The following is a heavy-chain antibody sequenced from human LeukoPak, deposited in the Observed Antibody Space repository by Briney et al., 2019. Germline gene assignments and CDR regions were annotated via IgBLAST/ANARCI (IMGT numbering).Heavy chain of an antibody. CDR3: ARGSGYYYFLFDY. Sequence: GESLKISCKGSGYSFTCYWIGWVRQMPGKGLEWMGIIYPGDSDARYSPSFQGQVTISADKSISTAYLQWSSLKASDTAMYYCARGSGYYYFLFDYWGQGTLVTVSS. CDR1: GYSFTCYW. CDR2: IYPGDSDA. V-gene: IGHV5-51*01. D-gene: IGHD3-22*01. J-gene: IGHJ4*02.